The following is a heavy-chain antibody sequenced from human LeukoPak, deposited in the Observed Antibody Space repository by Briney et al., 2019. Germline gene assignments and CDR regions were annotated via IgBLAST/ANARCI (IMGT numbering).Heavy chain of an antibody. CDR1: GGSFSGYY. V-gene: IGHV4-59*01. CDR2: IFYRGTT. D-gene: IGHD5-24*01. Sequence: SETLSLTCAVYGGSFSGYYWSWIRQTPGKGLEWIGDIFYRGTTNYNPSLKSRVTMSVDTTNNQFSLKLSSVTAADTAIYYCARTGDGYNYYNYYYMDVWGKGTRSPSP. J-gene: IGHJ6*03. CDR3: ARTGDGYNYYNYYYMDV.